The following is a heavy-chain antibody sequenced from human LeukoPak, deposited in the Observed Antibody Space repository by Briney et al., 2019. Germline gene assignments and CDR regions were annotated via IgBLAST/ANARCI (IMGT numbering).Heavy chain of an antibody. CDR3: ARVMDTYSSSWSPFDY. J-gene: IGHJ4*02. CDR2: INPNSGGT. V-gene: IGHV1-2*02. Sequence: ASVKVSCKASGYTFTGYYMHWVRQAPGQGLEWMGWINPNSGGTNYAQKFQGRVTMTRDTSISTAYMELSRLRSDDTAVYYCARVMDTYSSSWSPFDYWGQGTLVTVSS. CDR1: GYTFTGYY. D-gene: IGHD6-13*01.